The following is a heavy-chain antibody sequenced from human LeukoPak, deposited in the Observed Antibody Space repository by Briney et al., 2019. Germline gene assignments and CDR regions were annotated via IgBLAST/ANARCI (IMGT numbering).Heavy chain of an antibody. CDR3: AREADGSGSYYRAAHYYYYGMDV. D-gene: IGHD3-10*01. CDR2: IRGSGGTT. CDR1: GFTFSSYA. V-gene: IGHV3-23*01. Sequence: GGSLRLSCAASGFTFSSYAMTWVRQAPGKGLQWVSAIRGSGGTTYYADSVKGRFTISRDNSKNTLYLQMNSLRAEDTAVYYCAREADGSGSYYRAAHYYYYGMDVWGQGTTVTVSS. J-gene: IGHJ6*02.